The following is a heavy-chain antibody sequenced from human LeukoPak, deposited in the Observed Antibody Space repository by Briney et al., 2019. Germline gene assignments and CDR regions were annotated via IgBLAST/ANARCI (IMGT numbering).Heavy chain of an antibody. J-gene: IGHJ4*02. Sequence: SGRSLRLSCAASGFSFSSYGMHWVRQAPGKGLEWVAVIWYDGSKKYYADSVKGRFIISRDNSRNTLYLQMNSLRAEDTALYYCARKRPNYFDYWGQGTLVTVSS. CDR3: ARKRPNYFDY. CDR2: IWYDGSKK. V-gene: IGHV3-33*01. CDR1: GFSFSSYG.